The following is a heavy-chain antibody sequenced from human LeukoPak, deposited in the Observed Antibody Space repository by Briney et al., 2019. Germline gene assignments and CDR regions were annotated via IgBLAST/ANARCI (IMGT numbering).Heavy chain of an antibody. D-gene: IGHD3-10*01. CDR2: IYYSGST. J-gene: IGHJ4*02. V-gene: IGHV4-59*08. CDR1: GNSISRNY. CDR3: ARHSPDYGSGTYFDY. Sequence: SETLSLTCTVSGNSISRNYWSWIRQPPGKGLEWIGYIYYSGSTKYNPSLKSRVTISVDTSKNQFSLKLSSVTAADTAVYYCARHSPDYGSGTYFDYWGQGTLVTVSS.